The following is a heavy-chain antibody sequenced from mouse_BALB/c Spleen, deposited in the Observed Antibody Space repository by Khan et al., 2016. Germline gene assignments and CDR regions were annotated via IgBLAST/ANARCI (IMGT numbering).Heavy chain of an antibody. J-gene: IGHJ1*01. CDR2: IWRGGST. CDR3: AKEGGNWYFDV. CDR1: GFLLTSYG. Sequence: QMQLEELGPSLVQPSQSLSITCTVSGFLLTSYGVHWVRQSPGKGLEWLGVIWRGGSTDYNAAFMSRLSITKDKSKSHVFFKMNSLQADDTAIYFCAKEGGNWYFDVWGAGTTVTVSS. V-gene: IGHV2-5-1*01.